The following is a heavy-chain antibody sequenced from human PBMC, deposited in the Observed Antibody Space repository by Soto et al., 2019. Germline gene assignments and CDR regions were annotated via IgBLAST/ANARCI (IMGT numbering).Heavy chain of an antibody. CDR1: GSTFSSYA. CDR2: ISGSGGST. D-gene: IGHD1-1*01. CDR3: PNLTNRNSRGYDAFDI. J-gene: IGHJ3*02. V-gene: IGHV3-23*01. Sequence: GGSLRISCAASGSTFSSYAMSWVRQAPGKGLEWVSAISGSGGSTYYADSVKGRFTISRDNSKNTLYLQMNSLRAEDTAVYYCPNLTNRNSRGYDAFDIWGQGTMVTV.